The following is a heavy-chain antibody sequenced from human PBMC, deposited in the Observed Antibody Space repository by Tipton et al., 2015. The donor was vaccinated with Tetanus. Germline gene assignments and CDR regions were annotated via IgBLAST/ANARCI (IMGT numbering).Heavy chain of an antibody. CDR2: INYGGTT. J-gene: IGHJ2*01. CDR3: GRHGGSYIAYWCFDL. V-gene: IGHV4-39*01. CDR1: GGSINNSGYF. Sequence: GLVKPSETLSLTCSVSGGSINNSGYFWGWIRQPPGKGLEWIGSINYGGTTYYKPSLKSRLTISVDTSKSHFSLRLNSVTAADTAMYYCGRHGGSYIAYWCFDLWGRGTLVTVSS. D-gene: IGHD1-26*01.